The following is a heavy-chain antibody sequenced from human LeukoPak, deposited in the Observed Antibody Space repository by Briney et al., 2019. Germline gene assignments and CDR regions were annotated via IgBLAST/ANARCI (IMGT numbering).Heavy chain of an antibody. V-gene: IGHV1-3*01. J-gene: IGHJ4*02. D-gene: IGHD2-2*01. Sequence: ASVKVSCKPSGYTFTSYAMHWVRQAPGQRLEWMGWINAGNGSTKYSQKFQGRVTITRDTSASTAYMELSSLRSEDTAVYYCARAVGYCSSTSCWPFDYWGQGTLVTVSS. CDR2: INAGNGST. CDR1: GYTFTSYA. CDR3: ARAVGYCSSTSCWPFDY.